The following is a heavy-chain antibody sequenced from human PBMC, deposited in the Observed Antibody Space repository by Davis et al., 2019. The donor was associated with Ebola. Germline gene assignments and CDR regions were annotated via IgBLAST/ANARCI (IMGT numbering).Heavy chain of an antibody. CDR3: ARDYDIVLVRGGLDY. CDR1: GGTFSSYA. Sequence: SVKVSCKASGGTFSSYAISWVRQAPGQGLEWMGGIIPIFDTANYAQKFQGRVTITADESTSTAYMELSSLRSEDTAVYYCARDYDIVLVRGGLDYWGQGTLVTVSS. D-gene: IGHD2-8*02. V-gene: IGHV1-69*13. J-gene: IGHJ4*02. CDR2: IIPIFDTA.